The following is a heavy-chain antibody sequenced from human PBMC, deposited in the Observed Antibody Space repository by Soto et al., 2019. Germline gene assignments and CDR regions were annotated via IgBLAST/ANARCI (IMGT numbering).Heavy chain of an antibody. Sequence: ASVKVSCKASGGTFSSYTISWVRQAPGQGLEWMGRIIPILGIANYAQKFQGRVTITADKSTSTAYMELSSLRSEDTAVYYCARAEGDCSSTSCYSARGYYYYMDVWGKGTTVTVSS. V-gene: IGHV1-69*02. D-gene: IGHD2-2*01. CDR1: GGTFSSYT. CDR2: IIPILGIA. J-gene: IGHJ6*03. CDR3: ARAEGDCSSTSCYSARGYYYYMDV.